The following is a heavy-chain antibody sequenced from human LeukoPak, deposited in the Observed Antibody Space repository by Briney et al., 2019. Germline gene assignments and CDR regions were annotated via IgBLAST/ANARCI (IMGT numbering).Heavy chain of an antibody. CDR2: INHSGST. Sequence: PGGSLRLSCAASGFTFSSYAMSWVRQPPGKGLEWIGEINHSGSTNYNPSLKSRVTISVDTSKNQFSLKLSSATAADTAVYYCARGGKAAAGTRPYGSTQPSMDVWGQGTTVTVSS. D-gene: IGHD6-13*01. CDR1: GFTFSSYA. V-gene: IGHV4-34*01. J-gene: IGHJ6*02. CDR3: ARGGKAAAGTRPYGSTQPSMDV.